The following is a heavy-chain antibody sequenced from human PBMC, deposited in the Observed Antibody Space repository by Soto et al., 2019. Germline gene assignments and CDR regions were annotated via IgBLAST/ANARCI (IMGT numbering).Heavy chain of an antibody. D-gene: IGHD1-26*01. V-gene: IGHV5-51*01. CDR3: SRGAPGSSYFAY. Sequence: EVQLVPAGAEVKKPGESLKISCKGSGYSFTNYWIGWVRQMPGKGLEWMGIIYPGDSDTRYSPSFQGQATISADTSISTAYLQWSSLKASDPAMYYCSRGAPGSSYFAYWPQGTLVTVSS. CDR2: IYPGDSDT. CDR1: GYSFTNYW. J-gene: IGHJ4*02.